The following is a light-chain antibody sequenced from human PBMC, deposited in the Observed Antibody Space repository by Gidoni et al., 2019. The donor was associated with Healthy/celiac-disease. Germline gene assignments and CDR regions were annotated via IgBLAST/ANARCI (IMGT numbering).Light chain of an antibody. CDR1: QSISSY. V-gene: IGKV1-39*01. CDR3: QQSYSTPRT. Sequence: DIQMTQSPSSLSASVGDRVTITCRASQSISSYLNWYPQKPGKAPKLLIYAASSLQSGVPSRFSGSGSGTDFTLTISILQPEDFATYYCQQSYSTPRTFGQGTKLEIK. J-gene: IGKJ2*01. CDR2: AAS.